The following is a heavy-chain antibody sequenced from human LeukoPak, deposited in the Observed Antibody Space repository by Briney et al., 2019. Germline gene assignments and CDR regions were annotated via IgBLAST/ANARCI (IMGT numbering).Heavy chain of an antibody. CDR3: ARDEVGAIWSLGY. J-gene: IGHJ4*02. Sequence: QPGGSLRLSCAASGFTFSSYEMNWVRQAPGKGLEWVSYISSSGSTIYYADSVKGRFTISRDNAKNSLYLQMNSLRAEDTAVYYCARDEVGAIWSLGYWGQGTLVTVSS. V-gene: IGHV3-48*03. D-gene: IGHD1-26*01. CDR2: ISSSGSTI. CDR1: GFTFSSYE.